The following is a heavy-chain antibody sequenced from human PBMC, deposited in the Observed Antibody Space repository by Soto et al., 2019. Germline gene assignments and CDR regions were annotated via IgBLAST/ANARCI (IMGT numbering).Heavy chain of an antibody. J-gene: IGHJ3*01. CDR3: ARFFGNAFDV. V-gene: IGHV4-39*01. CDR2: IYYDGTP. Sequence: QLQLQESGPGLVKPSETLSLTCSVSGGSISTDSYNWDWIRQSPGKGLEWIGTIYYDGTPSYNPSLKSQVTISVDTSRNQFSLKVKSVTAADTAMYYCARFFGNAFDVWGQGTMVKVSS. D-gene: IGHD3-3*01. CDR1: GGSISTDSYN.